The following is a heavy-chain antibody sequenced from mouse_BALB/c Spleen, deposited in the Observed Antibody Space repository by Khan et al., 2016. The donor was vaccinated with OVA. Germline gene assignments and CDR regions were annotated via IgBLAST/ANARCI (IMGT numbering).Heavy chain of an antibody. D-gene: IGHD2-10*01. CDR1: GFSLTNYG. J-gene: IGHJ4*01. CDR3: ARQPYYHYNVMDY. Sequence: VQLVESGPGLVAPSQSLSITCTISGFSLTNYGVHWVRQPPGKGLEWLAMIWSDGSTTYNSALKSRLTITKDNSKSQVFLKMNSLQTDDTAIYFCARQPYYHYNVMDYWGQGTSVTVSS. CDR2: IWSDGST. V-gene: IGHV2-6-1*01.